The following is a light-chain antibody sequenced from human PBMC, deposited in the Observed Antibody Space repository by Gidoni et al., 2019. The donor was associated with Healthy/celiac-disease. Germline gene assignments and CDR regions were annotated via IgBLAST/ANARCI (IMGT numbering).Light chain of an antibody. CDR2: DAS. Sequence: DIQMTQSPSSLSASVGDRVTITCQASQDISNYLNWYQQKPGKSPKLLIYDASNLETGVPSRVRGSGSVTDFTFTISSLQPEDIATYYCQQYDNLLALTFXGXTKVEIK. CDR3: QQYDNLLALT. J-gene: IGKJ4*01. CDR1: QDISNY. V-gene: IGKV1-33*01.